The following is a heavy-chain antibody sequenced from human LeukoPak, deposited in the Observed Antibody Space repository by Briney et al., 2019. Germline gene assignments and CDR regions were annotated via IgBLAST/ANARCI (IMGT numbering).Heavy chain of an antibody. J-gene: IGHJ4*02. V-gene: IGHV3-7*01. Sequence: GGSLRLSCAASGFTFSSYWMSWVRQAPGKGLEWVANIKQDGSEKYYVDSVKGRFTISRDNAKNSLYLQMNSLRAEDTAVYYCASSHVVVVAATQNWGQGTLVTVSS. CDR2: IKQDGSEK. CDR3: ASSHVVVVAATQN. D-gene: IGHD2-15*01. CDR1: GFTFSSYW.